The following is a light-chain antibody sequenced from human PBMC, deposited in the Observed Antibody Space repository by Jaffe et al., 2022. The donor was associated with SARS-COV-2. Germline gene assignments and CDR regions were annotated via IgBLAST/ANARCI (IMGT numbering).Light chain of an antibody. CDR1: QSLLYSNGYNY. Sequence: DIVMTQSPLSLPVTPGEPASISCRSSQSLLYSNGYNYLDWYVQKPGQSPQLLIYLGSNRASGVPDRFSGSGSGTDFTLKISRVEAEDVGVYYCMQPLQTPITFGQGTRLEIK. V-gene: IGKV2-28*01. J-gene: IGKJ5*01. CDR3: MQPLQTPIT. CDR2: LGS.